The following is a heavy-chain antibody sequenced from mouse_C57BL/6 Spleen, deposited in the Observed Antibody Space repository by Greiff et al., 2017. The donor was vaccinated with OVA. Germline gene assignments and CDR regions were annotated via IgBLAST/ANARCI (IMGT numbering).Heavy chain of an antibody. CDR2: IYPGDGDT. CDR1: GYAFSSSW. Sequence: QVQLQQSGPELVKPGASVKISCKASGYAFSSSWMNWVKQRPGKGLEWIGRIYPGDGDTNYNGKFKGKATLTADKSSSTAYMQLSSLTSEDSAVYFCARGQYYGSSYLFAYWGQGTLVTVSA. J-gene: IGHJ3*01. CDR3: ARGQYYGSSYLFAY. D-gene: IGHD1-1*01. V-gene: IGHV1-82*01.